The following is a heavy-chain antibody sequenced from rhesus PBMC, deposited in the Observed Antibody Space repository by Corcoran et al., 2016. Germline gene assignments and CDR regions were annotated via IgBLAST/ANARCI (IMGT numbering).Heavy chain of an antibody. CDR2: IHDSTLNT. D-gene: IGHD6-43*01. Sequence: QVQLQESGPAVVKPSATLSLTYAVSGGSISSRNWWDWIRQSPGKGLEWIGGIHDSTLNTVYSPSLKGRVTLSIDTSQNQFSLKLSSVTAADTAVYFCARHLGSSYGWRFDVWGAGVLVTVSS. V-gene: IGHV4-93*02. CDR1: GGSISSRNW. CDR3: ARHLGSSYGWRFDV. J-gene: IGHJ5-1*01.